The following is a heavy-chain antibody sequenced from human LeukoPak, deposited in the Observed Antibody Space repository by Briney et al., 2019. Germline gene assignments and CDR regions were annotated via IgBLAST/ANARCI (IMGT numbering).Heavy chain of an antibody. V-gene: IGHV4-4*02. CDR1: GDSISNSNW. D-gene: IGHD5-18*01. CDR3: ATRIMTASRFFDF. Sequence: PSGTLSLTCTVSGDSISNSNWWSWVRQSPGKGLEWIGEIFHTGNTNYHPSLESRISMSLDKSKNQFSLNLSSVTAADTAVYYCATRIMTASRFFDFWGQGTLVTVSA. J-gene: IGHJ4*02. CDR2: IFHTGNT.